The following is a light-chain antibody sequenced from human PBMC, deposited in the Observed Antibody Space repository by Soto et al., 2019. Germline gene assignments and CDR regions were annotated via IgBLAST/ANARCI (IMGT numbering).Light chain of an antibody. CDR1: SSDVGGYNY. Sequence: QSALTQPPSASGSPGQSVTISCTGTSSDVGGYNYVSWYQQHPGKAPKLMIYEASKRPSGVPDRFSGSKSGNTASLTVSGLQAEDEADYYCSSYAGSKVFGTGTKVTVL. J-gene: IGLJ1*01. CDR2: EAS. CDR3: SSYAGSKV. V-gene: IGLV2-8*01.